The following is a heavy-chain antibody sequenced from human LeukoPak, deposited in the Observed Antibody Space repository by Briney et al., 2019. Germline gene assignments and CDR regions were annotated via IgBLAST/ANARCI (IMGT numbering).Heavy chain of an antibody. Sequence: GRSLRLSCAASGFTFSSYVMHWVRQAPGKGLEWVAFISYDGSNKYYADSVKGRFTISRDNAKNSLYLQMNSLRAEDTAVYYCAELGITMIGGVWGKGTTVTISS. CDR1: GFTFSSYV. J-gene: IGHJ6*04. V-gene: IGHV3-30*18. CDR3: AELGITMIGGV. D-gene: IGHD3-10*02. CDR2: ISYDGSNK.